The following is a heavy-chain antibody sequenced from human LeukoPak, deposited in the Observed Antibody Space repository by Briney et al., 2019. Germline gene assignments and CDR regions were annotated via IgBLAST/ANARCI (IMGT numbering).Heavy chain of an antibody. J-gene: IGHJ5*02. D-gene: IGHD3-3*01. CDR2: ISWNSGSI. CDR1: GFTFDDYA. CDR3: AKGVYDFWSGYYDL. V-gene: IGHV3-9*03. Sequence: PGGSLRLSCAASGFTFDDYAMHWVRQAPGKGLEWVSGISWNSGSIGYADSVKGRFTISRDNAKNSLYLQMNSLRAEDMALYYCAKGVYDFWSGYYDLWGQGTLVTVSS.